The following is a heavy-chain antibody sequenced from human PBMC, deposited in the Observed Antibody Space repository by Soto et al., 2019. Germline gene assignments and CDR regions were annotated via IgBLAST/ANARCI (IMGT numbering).Heavy chain of an antibody. J-gene: IGHJ4*02. CDR3: ARDLGQQLFDY. Sequence: GPVKVSCKASGYTFTNSGISWVRQAPGQGLEWMGWISAYNGNKKYAQKLQGRVSMTTDTSTSTAYMELRSLRSDDTAVYYCARDLGQQLFDYWGQGTLVTVSS. D-gene: IGHD6-13*01. V-gene: IGHV1-18*01. CDR1: GYTFTNSG. CDR2: ISAYNGNK.